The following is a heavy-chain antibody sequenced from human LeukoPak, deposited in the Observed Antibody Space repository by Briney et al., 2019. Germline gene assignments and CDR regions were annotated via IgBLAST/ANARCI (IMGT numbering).Heavy chain of an antibody. D-gene: IGHD3-10*02. CDR1: GGSISSYY. J-gene: IGHJ4*02. Sequence: PSETLSLTCTVSGGSISSYYWSWIRQPPGKGLEWIGYIYYSGSTNYKSSLKSRVIISVDTSKNHFSLKLSSVTAADTAVYFCATLLSSSYYFDYWGQGTLVTVSS. V-gene: IGHV4-59*08. CDR3: ATLLSSSYYFDY. CDR2: IYYSGST.